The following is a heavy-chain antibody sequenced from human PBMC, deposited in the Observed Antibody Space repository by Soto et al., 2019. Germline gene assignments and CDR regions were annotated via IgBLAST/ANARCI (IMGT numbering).Heavy chain of an antibody. CDR1: GGSISSYY. J-gene: IGHJ6*02. CDR3: ARGGRRDDYYYGMDV. CDR2: IYHSGST. V-gene: IGHV4-59*12. Sequence: PSETLSLTCTVSGGSISSYYWSWIRQPPGKGLEWIGEIYHSGSTNYNPSLKSRVTISVDKSKNQFSLKLSSVTAADTAVYYCARGGRRDDYYYGMDVWGQGTTVTVSS.